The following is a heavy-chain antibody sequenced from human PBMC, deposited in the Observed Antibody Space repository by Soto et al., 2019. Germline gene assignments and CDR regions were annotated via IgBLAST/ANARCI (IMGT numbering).Heavy chain of an antibody. D-gene: IGHD6-19*01. V-gene: IGHV3-33*01. CDR1: GFTFSSYG. Sequence: QVQLVESGGGVVQPGRSLRLSCAASGFTFSSYGMHWVRQAPGKGLEWVAVIWYDGSNKYYADSVKGRFTISRDNSKNPLYLQMISLRAEDTAVYYCVRDTRAVAGDYWGQVTLVTVSS. CDR2: IWYDGSNK. CDR3: VRDTRAVAGDY. J-gene: IGHJ4*01.